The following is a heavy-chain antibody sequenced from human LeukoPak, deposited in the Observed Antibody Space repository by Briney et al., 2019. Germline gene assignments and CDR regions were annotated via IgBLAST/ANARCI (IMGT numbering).Heavy chain of an antibody. CDR3: ARGYYDFWSGYDYYCYGMDV. V-gene: IGHV1-46*01. CDR1: GYTFTSYY. CDR2: INPSGGST. D-gene: IGHD3-3*01. J-gene: IGHJ6*02. Sequence: ASVKVSCKASGYTFTSYYMHWVRQAPGQGLEWMGIINPSGGSTSYAQKFQGRVTMTRDTSTSTVYMELSSLRSEDTAVYYCARGYYDFWSGYDYYCYGMDVWGQGTTVTVSS.